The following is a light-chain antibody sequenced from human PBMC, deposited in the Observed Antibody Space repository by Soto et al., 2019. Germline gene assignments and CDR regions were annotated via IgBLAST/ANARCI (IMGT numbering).Light chain of an antibody. Sequence: IQMTQSPSFLSASVGDRVTITCRASQSISIWLAWYQQKPGRAPKFLIYKASDLENGVPSRFSGSGSGTEFALTISSLQPDDFATYYCQQYDSYPLTFGGGAKVDIK. CDR2: KAS. CDR3: QQYDSYPLT. CDR1: QSISIW. J-gene: IGKJ4*01. V-gene: IGKV1-5*03.